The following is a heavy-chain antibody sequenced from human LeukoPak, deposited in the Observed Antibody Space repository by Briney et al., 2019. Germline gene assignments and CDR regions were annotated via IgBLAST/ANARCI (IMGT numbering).Heavy chain of an antibody. CDR1: GFTFSNAW. V-gene: IGHV3-15*01. Sequence: GGSLRLSCAASGFTFSNAWMSWVRQAPGKGLGWVGRIKSKTDGGTTDYAAPVKGRFTISRDDSKNTLYLQMNSLKTEDTAVYYCTRHCGGDCADLDYWGQGTLVTVSS. D-gene: IGHD2-21*02. J-gene: IGHJ4*02. CDR3: TRHCGGDCADLDY. CDR2: IKSKTDGGTT.